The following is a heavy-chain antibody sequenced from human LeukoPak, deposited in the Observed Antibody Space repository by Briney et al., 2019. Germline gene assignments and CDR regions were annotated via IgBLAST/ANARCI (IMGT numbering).Heavy chain of an antibody. Sequence: PSETLSLTCTVSGGSISSYYWSWIRQPAGKGLEWIGRIYTSGSTNYNPSLKSRVTMSVDTSMNQFSLKLSSVTAADTAVYYCARERVVAAAGYNWFDPWGQGTLVTVSS. D-gene: IGHD6-13*01. V-gene: IGHV4-4*07. J-gene: IGHJ5*02. CDR3: ARERVVAAAGYNWFDP. CDR1: GGSISSYY. CDR2: IYTSGST.